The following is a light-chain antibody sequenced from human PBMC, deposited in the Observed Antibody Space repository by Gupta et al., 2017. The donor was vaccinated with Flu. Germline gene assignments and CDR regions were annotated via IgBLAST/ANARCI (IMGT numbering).Light chain of an antibody. CDR2: EVR. CDR1: RGDIGDYKY. V-gene: IGLV2-14*01. Sequence: SMTISCTGTRGDIGDYKYVSWYQQYPGKAPKLIIYEVRNRPSRVSSRFSGSKSGNTDSLTISGLQAEDEADYFCSSYATTDTLVFGTGTTVT. J-gene: IGLJ1*01. CDR3: SSYATTDTLV.